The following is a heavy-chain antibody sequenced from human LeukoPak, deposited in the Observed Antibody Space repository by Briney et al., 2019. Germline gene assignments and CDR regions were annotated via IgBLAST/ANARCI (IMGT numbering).Heavy chain of an antibody. D-gene: IGHD2-21*01. CDR2: ISYSGSA. CDR3: ARGGGDHYPIDY. CDR1: GGSISSYY. Sequence: KPSETLSLTSTVSGGSISSYYWSWIRQPPGKGLEWIGYISYSGSANYNPSLKSRVTISLDTSKNQFSLKLNSVTAADTAVYYCARGGGDHYPIDYWGQGTLVTVSS. V-gene: IGHV4-59*01. J-gene: IGHJ4*02.